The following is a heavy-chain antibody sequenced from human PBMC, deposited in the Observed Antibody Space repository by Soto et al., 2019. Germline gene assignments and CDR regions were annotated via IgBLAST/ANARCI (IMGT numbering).Heavy chain of an antibody. Sequence: QVQLVESGGGVVQPGRSLRLSCAASGFTLSRYGMHWVRQAPGKGLEWVASMWYDGSNKYYAYSVRGRFTISRDNSKNTLYLQMNSLRAEDTAVYYCARGDYGGNSHAFEIWGQGTMVTVSA. J-gene: IGHJ3*02. CDR1: GFTLSRYG. CDR3: ARGDYGGNSHAFEI. CDR2: MWYDGSNK. V-gene: IGHV3-33*01. D-gene: IGHD4-17*01.